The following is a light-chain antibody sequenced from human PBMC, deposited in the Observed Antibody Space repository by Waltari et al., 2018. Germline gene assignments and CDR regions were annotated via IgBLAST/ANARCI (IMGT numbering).Light chain of an antibody. V-gene: IGLV3-21*01. CDR3: QVWDANNEPGL. CDR2: YDS. J-gene: IGLJ1*01. CDR1: NIGTKS. Sequence: SYVLTQPPSVSVAPGETARITCGGNNIGTKSVHWYRQKPGQAPVLVISYDSDRPSGSPGRFSGSKPGDTATLTISRVEAGDEADYYWQVWDANNEPGLFGTGTEVTV.